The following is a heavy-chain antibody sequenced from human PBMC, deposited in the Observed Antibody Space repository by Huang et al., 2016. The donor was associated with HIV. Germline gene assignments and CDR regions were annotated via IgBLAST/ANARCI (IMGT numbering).Heavy chain of an antibody. CDR2: VYDSGTT. CDR3: VRDQGRLAVGGIDNWFDP. V-gene: IGHV4-59*02. CDR1: GDSVSSHY. J-gene: IGHJ5*02. D-gene: IGHD6-19*01. Sequence: QVRLQESGPGLVKPSETLSLSCTVSGDSVSSHYWGWIRHPPGKGLEWIGTVYDSGTTKYNPRLNSLITISVDTSKNGFSLNITSVSAADTAMYFCVRDQGRLAVGGIDNWFDPWGQGALVTVSS.